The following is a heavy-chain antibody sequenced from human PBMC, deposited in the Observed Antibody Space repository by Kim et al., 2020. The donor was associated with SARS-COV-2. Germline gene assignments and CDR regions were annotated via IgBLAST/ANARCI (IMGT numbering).Heavy chain of an antibody. V-gene: IGHV5-10-1*01. J-gene: IGHJ4*02. CDR3: ARLMMRVRGEKK. D-gene: IGHD3-10*01. CDR2: IDPSDSYT. CDR1: GYIFTTYW. Sequence: GESLKISCKGSGYIFTTYWISWVRQMPGKGLEWMGRIDPSDSYTNYSPSFQGHVTISVDKSISTAYLQWSSLKASDTAIYYCARLMMRVRGEKKWGQGTLVTVSS.